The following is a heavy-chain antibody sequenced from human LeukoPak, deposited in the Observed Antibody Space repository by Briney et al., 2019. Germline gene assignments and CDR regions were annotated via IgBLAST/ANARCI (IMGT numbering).Heavy chain of an antibody. CDR3: ARGPSDYYDSSGHYFDY. CDR2: FYHSGST. Sequence: KPSETLSLTCTVSGYSISNGYYWGWIRQPPGKGLEWIGSFYHSGSTYYNPFLKSRVTISVDTSKNQFSLRLSSVTAADTAVYYCARGPSDYYDSSGHYFDYWGQGTLVTVSS. D-gene: IGHD3-22*01. V-gene: IGHV4-38-2*02. CDR1: GYSISNGYY. J-gene: IGHJ4*02.